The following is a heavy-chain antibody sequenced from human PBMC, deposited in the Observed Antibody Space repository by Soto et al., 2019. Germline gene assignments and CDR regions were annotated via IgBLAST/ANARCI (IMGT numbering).Heavy chain of an antibody. J-gene: IGHJ4*02. Sequence: GGSLRLSCAASGFTFSSYGMHWVRQALGKGLEWVAVISYDGSNKYYADSVKGRFTISRDNSKNTLYLQMNSLRAEDTAVYYCAKETLPRSRGIIAFDHWGQGTLVTVPS. CDR3: AKETLPRSRGIIAFDH. D-gene: IGHD3-10*01. CDR1: GFTFSSYG. V-gene: IGHV3-30*18. CDR2: ISYDGSNK.